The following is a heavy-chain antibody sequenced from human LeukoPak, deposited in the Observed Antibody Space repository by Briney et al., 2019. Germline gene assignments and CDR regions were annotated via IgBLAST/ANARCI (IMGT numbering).Heavy chain of an antibody. CDR3: ARSCSSTSCPTPGYYYGMDV. V-gene: IGHV3-30-3*01. D-gene: IGHD2-2*01. CDR1: GFTFSSYA. CDR2: ISYDGSNK. Sequence: GRSLRLSCAASGFTFSSYAMHWVRQAPGKGLEWVAVISYDGSNKYYADSVKGRFTISRDNSKNTLYLQMNSLRAEDTAVYYCARSCSSTSCPTPGYYYGMDVWGQGTTVTVSS. J-gene: IGHJ6*02.